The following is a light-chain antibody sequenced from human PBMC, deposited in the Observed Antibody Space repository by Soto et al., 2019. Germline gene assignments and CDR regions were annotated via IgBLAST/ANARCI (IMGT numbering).Light chain of an antibody. CDR1: QSVTSN. J-gene: IGKJ2*01. Sequence: EIVMTQSPATLSVSPGERATLSCRASQSVTSNLAWYHQKPGQAPRLLIYGASTRATGIPARFSGSGSGTEFTLTIISLQSEDFAVYSCQQYDSWPPYTFGQGTKLEIE. CDR2: GAS. V-gene: IGKV3-15*01. CDR3: QQYDSWPPYT.